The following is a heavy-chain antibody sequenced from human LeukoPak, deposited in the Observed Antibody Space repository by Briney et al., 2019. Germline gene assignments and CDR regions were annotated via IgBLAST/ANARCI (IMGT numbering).Heavy chain of an antibody. CDR1: GFTFSRFP. V-gene: IGHV3-30*04. CDR2: IAYNASNR. J-gene: IGHJ4*02. CDR3: ARDPRIGPGDYFDS. D-gene: IGHD2/OR15-2a*01. Sequence: PGGSLRLSCAASGFTFSRFPMHWVRQAPGKGLEWVAVIAYNASNRIYADSVKGRFTISRDDSKNTLYLQMNSLRPDDTALYYCARDPRIGPGDYFDSWGQGTLVTVSS.